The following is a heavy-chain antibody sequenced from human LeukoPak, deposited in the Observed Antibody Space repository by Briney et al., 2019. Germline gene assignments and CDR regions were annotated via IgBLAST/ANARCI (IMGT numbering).Heavy chain of an antibody. V-gene: IGHV1-69*04. Sequence: ASVKVSCKASGGTFSSYAISWVRQAPGQGLEWMGRIIPILGIANYAQKFRGRVTITADKSTSTAYMELSSLRSEDTAVYYCARDLGIAAAGRAFDIWGQGTMVTVSS. CDR3: ARDLGIAAAGRAFDI. CDR1: GGTFSSYA. D-gene: IGHD6-13*01. J-gene: IGHJ3*02. CDR2: IIPILGIA.